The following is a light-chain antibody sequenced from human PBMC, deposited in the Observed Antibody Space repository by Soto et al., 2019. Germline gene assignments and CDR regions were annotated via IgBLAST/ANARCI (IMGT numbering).Light chain of an antibody. CDR2: DAS. CDR1: QSVSGY. J-gene: IGKJ3*01. Sequence: EIVLTQSPATLSLSPGERATLSCRASQSVSGYLVWYQQKPGQPPRVLIYDASTRATGIPARFSGSGSGTDFTLTISSLEPEDFAVYYCLQRSNWPLTFGPGTKIDIK. V-gene: IGKV3-11*01. CDR3: LQRSNWPLT.